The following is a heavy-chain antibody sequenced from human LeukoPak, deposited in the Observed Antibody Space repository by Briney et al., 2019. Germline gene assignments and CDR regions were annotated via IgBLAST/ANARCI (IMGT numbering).Heavy chain of an antibody. V-gene: IGHV3-48*03. Sequence: GGSLRLSCAAFGFTFNTYEMIRVRQAPGKGLEWLSYINSGGSPIYYADSLKGRFTISRDNAKNSLFLQMNSLRAEDTAVYYCARAQGGYSYGYGDYWGQGTLVTVSS. D-gene: IGHD5-18*01. CDR3: ARAQGGYSYGYGDY. CDR1: GFTFNTYE. CDR2: INSGGSPI. J-gene: IGHJ4*02.